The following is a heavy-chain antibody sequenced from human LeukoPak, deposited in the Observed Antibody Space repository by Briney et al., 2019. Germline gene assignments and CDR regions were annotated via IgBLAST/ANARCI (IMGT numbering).Heavy chain of an antibody. CDR3: ARDLNYYDSSGYYSVAFDI. D-gene: IGHD3-22*01. V-gene: IGHV1-8*03. Sequence: ASVKVSCKASGYTFTSYDINWVRQATGQGLEWMGWVNPNSGNTGYAQKFQGRVTITRNTSISTAYMELSRLRSDDTAVYYCARDLNYYDSSGYYSVAFDIWGQGTMVTVSS. CDR1: GYTFTSYD. CDR2: VNPNSGNT. J-gene: IGHJ3*02.